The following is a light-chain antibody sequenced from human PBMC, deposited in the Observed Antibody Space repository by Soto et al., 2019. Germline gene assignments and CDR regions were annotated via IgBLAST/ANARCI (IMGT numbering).Light chain of an antibody. Sequence: EIVLTQSPGTLSLSPGERATLSCRASQSVSSSYLVWYQQKPGQAPSLLIYGASSRATGTPDRFSGSGSGTDSSLTISRLEPEDLAEYYCQQYDSSSWTFGQGTKVEIK. CDR1: QSVSSSY. CDR2: GAS. V-gene: IGKV3-20*01. J-gene: IGKJ1*01. CDR3: QQYDSSSWT.